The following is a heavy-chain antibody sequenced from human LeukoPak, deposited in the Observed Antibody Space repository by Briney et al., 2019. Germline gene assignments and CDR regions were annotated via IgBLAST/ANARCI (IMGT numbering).Heavy chain of an antibody. J-gene: IGHJ2*01. CDR3: AREYLNYDILTGYASNWYFDL. CDR2: ISGSVFNT. V-gene: IGHV3-23*01. D-gene: IGHD3-9*01. CDR1: GFTFNNYA. Sequence: GGSLRLSCAASGFTFNNYAMSWVRQAPGKGLEWVSVISGSVFNTYYANSVKGRFTVSRDNSKDTLYLQMNSLRAEDTAVYYCAREYLNYDILTGYASNWYFDLWGRGTLVTVSS.